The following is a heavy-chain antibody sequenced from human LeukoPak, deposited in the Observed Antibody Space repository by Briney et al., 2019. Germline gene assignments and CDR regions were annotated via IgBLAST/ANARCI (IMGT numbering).Heavy chain of an antibody. CDR3: ARAILYDILTGYYGRYFDY. CDR1: GGSFSGYY. J-gene: IGHJ4*02. D-gene: IGHD3-9*01. CDR2: INHSGST. Sequence: SETLSLTCAVYGGSFSGYYWSWIRQPPGKGLEWIGEINHSGSTNYNPSLKSRVTISVDMSKNQFSLKLSSVTAADTAVYYCARAILYDILTGYYGRYFDYWGQGTLVTVSS. V-gene: IGHV4-34*01.